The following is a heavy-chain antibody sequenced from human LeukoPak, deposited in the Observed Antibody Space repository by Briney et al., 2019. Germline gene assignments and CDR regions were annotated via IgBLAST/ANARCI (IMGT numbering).Heavy chain of an antibody. D-gene: IGHD4-23*01. J-gene: IGHJ4*02. CDR3: ARGTTVVAYYFDY. CDR1: GGSFSGYY. V-gene: IGHV4-30-4*08. Sequence: PSETLSLTCAVYGGSFSGYYWSWIRQPPGKGLEWIGYIYYSGSTYYNPSLKSRVTISVDTSKNQFSLKLSSVTAADTAVYYCARGTTVVAYYFDYWGQGTLVTVSS. CDR2: IYYSGST.